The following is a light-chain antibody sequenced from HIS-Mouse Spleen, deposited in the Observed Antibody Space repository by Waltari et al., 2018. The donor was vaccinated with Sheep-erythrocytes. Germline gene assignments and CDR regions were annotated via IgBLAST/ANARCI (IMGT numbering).Light chain of an antibody. CDR3: QAWDSSTVV. CDR2: QDS. CDR1: KLGDKY. J-gene: IGLJ2*01. V-gene: IGLV3-1*01. Sequence: SYELTQPPSVSVSPGQTASITCSGDKLGDKYACWYQQKPGQSPGLVIYQDSKRPAGIPGRFSGSNSGNTATLTVSGTQAMDEADYYGQAWDSSTVVFGGGTKLTVL.